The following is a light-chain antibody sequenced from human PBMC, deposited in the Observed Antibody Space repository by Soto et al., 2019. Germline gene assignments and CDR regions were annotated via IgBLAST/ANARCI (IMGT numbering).Light chain of an antibody. CDR1: QGISSD. V-gene: IGKV1-9*01. CDR3: QQLNSYTPT. Sequence: DIQLTQSPSFLSASVGDRVTITCRASQGISSDLAWYQQKPGKAPKLLIYAASTLGSGVPSRFSGSASGREFTLTISSLQPEDCGTYFCQQLNSYTPTFGGGTKVEI. J-gene: IGKJ4*01. CDR2: AAS.